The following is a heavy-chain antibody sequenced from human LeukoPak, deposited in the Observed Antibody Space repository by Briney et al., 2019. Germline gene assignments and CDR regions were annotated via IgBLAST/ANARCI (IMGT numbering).Heavy chain of an antibody. Sequence: SETLSLTCTVSGGSISSYYWSWIRQPAGKGLEWIGRIYTSGGTNYNPSLKSRVTMSVDTSKNQFSLKLSSVTAADTAVYYCAREQPLGYCSSTSCPKAYYYYYMDVWGKGTTVTVSS. V-gene: IGHV4-4*07. CDR1: GGSISSYY. CDR3: AREQPLGYCSSTSCPKAYYYYYMDV. CDR2: IYTSGGT. J-gene: IGHJ6*03. D-gene: IGHD2-2*01.